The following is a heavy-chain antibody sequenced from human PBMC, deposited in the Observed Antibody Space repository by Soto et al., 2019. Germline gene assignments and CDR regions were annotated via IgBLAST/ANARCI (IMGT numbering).Heavy chain of an antibody. CDR1: GGTFSSYA. CDR2: IIPIFGTA. Sequence: QVQLVQSGAEVQKPGSSVKVSCKASGGTFSSYAISWVRQAPGQGLEWMGGIIPIFGTANYAQKFQGRVTITADESTSTAYMELSSLRSEDTAVYYCATIRLKNWNYVRVGYFDYWGQGTLVTVSS. J-gene: IGHJ4*02. V-gene: IGHV1-69*01. CDR3: ATIRLKNWNYVRVGYFDY. D-gene: IGHD1-7*01.